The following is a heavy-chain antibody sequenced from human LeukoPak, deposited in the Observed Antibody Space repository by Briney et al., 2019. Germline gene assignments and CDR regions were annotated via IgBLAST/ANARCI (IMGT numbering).Heavy chain of an antibody. D-gene: IGHD6-13*01. V-gene: IGHV4-59*12. J-gene: IGHJ4*02. CDR2: IYYSGST. CDR1: GGSFSGYY. Sequence: SETLSLTCAVYGGSFSGYYWSWIRQPPGKGLEWIGYIYYSGSTNYNPSLKSRVTISVDTSKNQFSLQLNSVTPEDTAVYYCAGGWAAAGTNYWGQGTLVTVSS. CDR3: AGGWAAAGTNY.